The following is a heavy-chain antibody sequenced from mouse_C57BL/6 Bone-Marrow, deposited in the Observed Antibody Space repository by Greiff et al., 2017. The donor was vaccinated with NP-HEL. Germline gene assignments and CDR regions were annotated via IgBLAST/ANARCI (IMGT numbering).Heavy chain of an antibody. V-gene: IGHV5-4*01. CDR3: ARDSPIYYDYDGFAY. J-gene: IGHJ3*01. CDR2: ISDGGSYT. D-gene: IGHD2-4*01. CDR1: GFTFSSYA. Sequence: EVKLVESGGGLVKPGGSLKLSCAASGFTFSSYAMSWVRQTPEKRLEWVATISDGGSYTYYPDNVKGRFTISRDNAKNNLYLQMSHLKSEDTAMYYGARDSPIYYDYDGFAYWGQGTLVTVSA.